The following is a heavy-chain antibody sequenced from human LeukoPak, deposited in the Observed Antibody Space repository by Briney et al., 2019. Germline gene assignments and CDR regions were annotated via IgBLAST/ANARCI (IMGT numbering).Heavy chain of an antibody. V-gene: IGHV3-73*01. Sequence: GGSLRLSCAASGFTFSGSAMHWVRQASEKGLEWVGRIRSKANSYATAYAASVKGRFTISRDDSKNTAYLQMNSLKTEDTAVYYCTSLTGPPYLWGQGTLVTVSS. CDR3: TSLTGPPYL. J-gene: IGHJ5*02. D-gene: IGHD1-20*01. CDR1: GFTFSGSA. CDR2: IRSKANSYAT.